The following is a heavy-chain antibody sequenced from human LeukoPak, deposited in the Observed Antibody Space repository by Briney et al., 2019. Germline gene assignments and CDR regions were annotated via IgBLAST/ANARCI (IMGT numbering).Heavy chain of an antibody. CDR3: ARGLGYCSCTSCYYSYFEY. V-gene: IGHV3-30-3*01. D-gene: IGHD2-2*01. CDR1: GFTFSSYA. Sequence: GGSLKLSCTASGFTFSSYAMHWVRQAPGQGLEWVAVISYDGSNKNYADSVQGRFTISRDDSKNTLYLQVNSLRAEDTAVYYCARGLGYCSCTSCYYSYFEYGGQGTLVSVFS. CDR2: ISYDGSNK. J-gene: IGHJ4*02.